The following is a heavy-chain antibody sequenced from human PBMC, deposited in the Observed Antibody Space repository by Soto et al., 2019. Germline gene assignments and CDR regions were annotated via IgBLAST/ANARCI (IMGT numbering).Heavy chain of an antibody. CDR2: ISSNGGRT. Sequence: GGSLRLSCAASGFTFSVYAMSWVRQAPGKGLEWVSAISSNGGRTFYADSLRGRFTISRDNTKSALYLQMNNLRAEDTAIYYCAKYSELPYEAYLQQWGQGTLVTVSS. D-gene: IGHD1-7*01. CDR3: AKYSELPYEAYLQQ. CDR1: GFTFSVYA. J-gene: IGHJ1*01. V-gene: IGHV3-23*01.